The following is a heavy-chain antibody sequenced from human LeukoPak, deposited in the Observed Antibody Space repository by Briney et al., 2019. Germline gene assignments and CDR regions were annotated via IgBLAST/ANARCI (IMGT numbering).Heavy chain of an antibody. D-gene: IGHD2-2*01. Sequence: PGGSLRLSCAASGFTFSDYYMSWIRQAPGKGLEWVSYISSSSSYTNYADSVKGRFTISRDNAKKSLYLQMNSLRAEDTAVYYCARARCSSTSCYAGFDYWGQGTLVTVSS. J-gene: IGHJ4*02. CDR3: ARARCSSTSCYAGFDY. V-gene: IGHV3-11*05. CDR2: ISSSSSYT. CDR1: GFTFSDYY.